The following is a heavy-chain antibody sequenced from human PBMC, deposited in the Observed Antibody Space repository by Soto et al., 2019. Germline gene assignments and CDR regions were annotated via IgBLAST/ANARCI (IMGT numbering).Heavy chain of an antibody. CDR1: GDSTTSDAYY. D-gene: IGHD3-9*01. CDR3: VSGTSFYDVLTGYYVDRWFDP. V-gene: IGHV4-39*01. CDR2: IYYSGYT. Sequence: PSETLSLTCSVSGDSTTSDAYYWGWIRQPPGKGPEWLGSIYYSGYTYYNPSLKSRVTISVDRSRNQFSLNLRSVTAADTAVYYCVSGTSFYDVLTGYYVDRWFDPWGQGTLVTVSS. J-gene: IGHJ5*02.